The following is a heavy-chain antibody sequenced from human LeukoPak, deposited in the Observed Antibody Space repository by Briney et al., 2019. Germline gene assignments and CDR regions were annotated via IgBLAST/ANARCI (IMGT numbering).Heavy chain of an antibody. Sequence: SGTLSLTCAVSGGSISSSNWWSWVRQPPGKGLEWIGEIYHSGSTNYNPSLKSRVTISVDKSKNQFSLKLSSVTAADTAVYYCARSPIAAAGNWFDPWGQGTLVTVSS. V-gene: IGHV4-4*02. J-gene: IGHJ5*02. CDR3: ARSPIAAAGNWFDP. D-gene: IGHD6-13*01. CDR1: GGSISSSNW. CDR2: IYHSGST.